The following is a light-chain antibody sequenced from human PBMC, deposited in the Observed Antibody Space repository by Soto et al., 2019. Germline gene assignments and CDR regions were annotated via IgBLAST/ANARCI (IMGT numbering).Light chain of an antibody. V-gene: IGLV2-14*01. CDR3: NSYTSSSTLYV. CDR1: SSDVGDNNY. Sequence: QSALTQPASVSGSPGQSITISCTGTSSDVGDNNYVSWYQQHPGKAPKLMIYDVTHRPSGISNRLSGSKSGNTASLTISGLQAEDEADYYCNSYTSSSTLYVFGSGTKVTVL. J-gene: IGLJ1*01. CDR2: DVT.